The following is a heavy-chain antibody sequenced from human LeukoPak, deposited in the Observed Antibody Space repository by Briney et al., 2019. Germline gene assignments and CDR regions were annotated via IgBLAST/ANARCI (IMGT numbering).Heavy chain of an antibody. J-gene: IGHJ4*02. D-gene: IGHD2/OR15-2a*01. CDR1: EYMFTVYY. Sequence: ASVKVSCKTSEYMFTVYYLHWVRQAPGQGLEWMGMISPTGGTTRFSQKYQGRITMTRDMSTSTVYMDLSSLRSEDTAVYYCAREMRSSKALDYWGQGTLVTVSS. CDR2: ISPTGGTT. V-gene: IGHV1-46*01. CDR3: AREMRSSKALDY.